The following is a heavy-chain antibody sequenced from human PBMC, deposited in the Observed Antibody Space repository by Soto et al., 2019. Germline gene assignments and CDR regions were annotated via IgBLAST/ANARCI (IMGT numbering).Heavy chain of an antibody. CDR1: GFTFSSYA. V-gene: IGHV3-30-3*01. CDR3: ARDLASPSQSRPPNIAVAGACDY. CDR2: ISYDGSNK. D-gene: IGHD6-19*01. Sequence: QVQLVESGGGVVQPGRSLRLSCAASGFTFSSYAMHWVRQAPGKGLEWVAVISYDGSNKYYADSVKGRFTISRDNSKNTLYLQMNSLRAEDTAVYYCARDLASPSQSRPPNIAVAGACDYWGQGTLVTVPS. J-gene: IGHJ4*02.